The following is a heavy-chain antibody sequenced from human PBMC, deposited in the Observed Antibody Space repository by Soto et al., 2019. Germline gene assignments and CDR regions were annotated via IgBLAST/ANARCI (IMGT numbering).Heavy chain of an antibody. CDR3: ARGRAGTVYYYYYMDV. CDR2: MNPNSGNT. Sequence: ASVKVSCKASGYTFTSYDINWVRQATGQGLEWMGWMNPNSGNTGYAQKFQGRVTMTRNTSISTAYMELSSLRSEDTAVYYRARGRAGTVYYYYYMDVWGKGTTVTVSS. D-gene: IGHD1-1*01. CDR1: GYTFTSYD. J-gene: IGHJ6*03. V-gene: IGHV1-8*01.